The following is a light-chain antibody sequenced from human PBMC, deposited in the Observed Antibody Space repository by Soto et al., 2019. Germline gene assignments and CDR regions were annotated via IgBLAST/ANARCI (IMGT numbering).Light chain of an antibody. V-gene: IGLV1-44*01. CDR3: AAWDDTIKRYV. CDR2: YNN. Sequence: QSVLTLPPSASETPGQTVSISCSGSNSNIASNTVNWYQHLPGTAPKLLIYYNNQRPSGVPDRFSGSKSGTSDSLAISGLQYEDESDYYCAAWDDTIKRYVFGTGAKVTVL. CDR1: NSNIASNT. J-gene: IGLJ1*01.